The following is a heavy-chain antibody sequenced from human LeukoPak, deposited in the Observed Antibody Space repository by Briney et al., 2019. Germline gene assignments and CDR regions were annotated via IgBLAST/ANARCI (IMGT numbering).Heavy chain of an antibody. CDR1: GFTFSDYY. D-gene: IGHD4-23*01. Sequence: PGGSLRLSCAASGFTFSDYYMSWIRQAPGKGLEWVSSISSSSSYIYYADSVKGRFTISRDNAKNSLYLQMNSLRAEDTAVYYCARDVNPPYGGNPNIGSSFDYWGQGTLVTVSS. CDR3: ARDVNPPYGGNPNIGSSFDY. V-gene: IGHV3-11*06. J-gene: IGHJ4*02. CDR2: ISSSSSYI.